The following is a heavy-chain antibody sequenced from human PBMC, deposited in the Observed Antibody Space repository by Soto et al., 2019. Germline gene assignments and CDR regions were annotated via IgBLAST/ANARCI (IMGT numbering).Heavy chain of an antibody. CDR3: AREGPAPYYYYGMDV. Sequence: QVQLVQSGGEVKKPGASVKVSCKTSGHSFTTYGISWVRQAPGQGLEWMGWISAYNGNTNYAQKLQGRVTMTTDTSTSTAYMELRSLRSDDTAVYYCAREGPAPYYYYGMDVWGQGSTVTVSS. J-gene: IGHJ6*02. CDR1: GHSFTTYG. CDR2: ISAYNGNT. V-gene: IGHV1-18*01.